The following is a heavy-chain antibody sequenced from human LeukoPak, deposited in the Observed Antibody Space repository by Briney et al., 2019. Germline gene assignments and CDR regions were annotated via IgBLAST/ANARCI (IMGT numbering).Heavy chain of an antibody. J-gene: IGHJ4*02. D-gene: IGHD6-19*01. V-gene: IGHV3-23*01. CDR2: ISGSGGST. CDR1: GFTFSSYA. CDR3: ARDRYSSGWFDY. Sequence: GGSLRLSCAASGFTFSSYAMSWVRQAPGKGLEWVSAISGSGGSTYYADSVKGRFTISRDNSKNTLYLQMNSLRAEDTAVYYCARDRYSSGWFDYWGQGTLVTVSS.